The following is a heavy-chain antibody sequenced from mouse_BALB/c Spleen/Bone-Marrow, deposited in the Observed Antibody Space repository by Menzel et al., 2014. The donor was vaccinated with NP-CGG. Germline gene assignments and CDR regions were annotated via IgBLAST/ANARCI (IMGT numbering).Heavy chain of an antibody. V-gene: IGHV1-7*01. J-gene: IGHJ2*01. CDR1: GYTFTTYW. CDR2: INPSTGYT. CDR3: VLITPVVSDY. Sequence: VQLQQSGAEQAKPGASVKMSCKASGYTFTTYWMHWVKQRPGQGLEWIGYINPSTGYTEYIQKFKDKATLTADKSSSTAYMQLNSLTSEDSSVYYCVLITPVVSDYWGQGTTLTVSS. D-gene: IGHD1-1*01.